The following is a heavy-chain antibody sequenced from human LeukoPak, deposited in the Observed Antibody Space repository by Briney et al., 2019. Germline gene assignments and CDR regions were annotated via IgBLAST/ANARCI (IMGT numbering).Heavy chain of an antibody. J-gene: IGHJ4*02. V-gene: IGHV5-51*01. CDR3: ARRGPVSEYFDS. CDR2: IYPGDSDN. D-gene: IGHD4-17*01. CDR1: GYSFTSYW. Sequence: GASLRFSCKGSGYSFTSYWIAGGRQLPGRGLGWMGFIYPGDSDNRYSTSFKGQITTSDDKSISTAYLQWSSLKASDSAIYYCARRGPVSEYFDSWGQGTLVAVSS.